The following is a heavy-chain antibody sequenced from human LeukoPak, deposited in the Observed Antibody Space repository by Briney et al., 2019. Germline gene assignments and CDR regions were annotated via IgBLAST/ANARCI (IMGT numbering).Heavy chain of an antibody. J-gene: IGHJ4*02. CDR1: GYTFTGYY. CDR3: ARAGQLLRNPDFDY. V-gene: IGHV1-2*06. CDR2: INPNSGGT. Sequence: GASVKVSCKXSGYTFTGYYMHWVRQAPGQGLEWMGRINPNSGGTNYSQKFQGRVTMTRDTSISTAYMELSRLRSDDTAVYYCARAGQLLRNPDFDYWGQGTLVTVSS. D-gene: IGHD2-2*01.